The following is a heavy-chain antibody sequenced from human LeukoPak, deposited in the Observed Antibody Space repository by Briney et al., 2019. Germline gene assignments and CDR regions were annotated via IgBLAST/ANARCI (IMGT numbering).Heavy chain of an antibody. D-gene: IGHD5-18*01. J-gene: IGHJ4*02. CDR1: GGSISSYY. V-gene: IGHV4-59*08. CDR2: IYYSGST. CDR3: ARSGRGYNYGLGYFDY. Sequence: SETLSLTCTVSGGSISSYYWSWIRQPPGKGLEWIGYIYYSGSTNYNPSLKSRVTISVDTSKNQFSLKLSSVTAADTAVYYCARSGRGYNYGLGYFDYWGQGTLVTVSS.